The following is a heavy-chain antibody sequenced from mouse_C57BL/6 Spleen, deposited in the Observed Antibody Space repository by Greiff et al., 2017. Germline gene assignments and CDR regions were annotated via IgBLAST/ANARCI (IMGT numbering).Heavy chain of an antibody. Sequence: EVKLMESGPGLVKPSQSLSLTCSVTGYSITSGYYWXWIRQFPGNKLEWMGYISYDGSNNYNPSLKNRISITRDTSKNQFFLKLNSVTTEDTATYYCARDPNYYGFAYWGQGTLVTVSA. J-gene: IGHJ3*01. CDR1: GYSITSGYY. V-gene: IGHV3-6*01. CDR2: ISYDGSN. CDR3: ARDPNYYGFAY. D-gene: IGHD1-1*01.